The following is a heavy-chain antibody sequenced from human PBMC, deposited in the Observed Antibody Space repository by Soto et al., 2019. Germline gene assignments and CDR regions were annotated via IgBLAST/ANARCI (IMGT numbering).Heavy chain of an antibody. J-gene: IGHJ4*02. D-gene: IGHD6-13*01. Sequence: QVQLVESGGAVVQPGRSLRLSCVASGFTFSFYAMHWVRQAPGKGLEWVTLISYDGNNEYYADSVKGRFPISRDNSRNTLYLQMNRLRAEDTAVYYCARDSSSWSLDSWGQGTLVTVSS. CDR1: GFTFSFYA. V-gene: IGHV3-30-3*01. CDR3: ARDSSSWSLDS. CDR2: ISYDGNNE.